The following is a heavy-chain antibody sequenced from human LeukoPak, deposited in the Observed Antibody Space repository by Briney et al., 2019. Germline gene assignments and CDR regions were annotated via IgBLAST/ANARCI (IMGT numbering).Heavy chain of an antibody. V-gene: IGHV3-9*01. CDR2: ISWHSVNI. J-gene: IGHJ4*02. CDR3: ARGYSYGDLDY. D-gene: IGHD5-18*01. CDR1: GFKFDDFA. Sequence: GGSLRLSCAASGFKFDDFAMHWVRQVPGKGLEWVAGISWHSVNIDYADSVKGRFTISRDNAKNSLYLQMNSLRAEDTAVYYCARGYSYGDLDYWGQGTLVTVSS.